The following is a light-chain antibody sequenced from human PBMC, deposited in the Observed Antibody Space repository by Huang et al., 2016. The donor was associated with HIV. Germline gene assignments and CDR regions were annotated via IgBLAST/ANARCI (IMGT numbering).Light chain of an antibody. CDR3: QQYNNWPPYT. V-gene: IGKV3-15*01. CDR1: QSVSSN. CDR2: GAS. Sequence: EIVMTQSPATLSVSPGARATLSCRARQSVSSNLAWYQQNPGQAPRRLIYGASTRATGIPARFSGSGSGTEFTLTISSLQSEDFAVYYCQQYNNWPPYTFGQGTKLEIK. J-gene: IGKJ2*01.